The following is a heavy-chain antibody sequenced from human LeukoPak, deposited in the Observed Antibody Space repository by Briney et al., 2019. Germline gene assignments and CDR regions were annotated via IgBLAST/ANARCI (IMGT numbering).Heavy chain of an antibody. CDR2: INQDGGGK. D-gene: IGHD1-1*01. Sequence: GGSLRLSCAASGFTFSSYWMSWVRLAPGKGLEWVATINQDGGGKYYVDSVKGRFTISRDNAKNSLHLQMSSLRAEDTAVYYCARVRTGTTNWFDPWGQGTLVTVSS. CDR3: ARVRTGTTNWFDP. J-gene: IGHJ5*02. V-gene: IGHV3-7*04. CDR1: GFTFSSYW.